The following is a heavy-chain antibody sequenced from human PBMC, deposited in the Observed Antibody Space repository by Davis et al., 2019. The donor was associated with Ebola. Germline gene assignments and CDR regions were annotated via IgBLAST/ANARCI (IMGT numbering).Heavy chain of an antibody. J-gene: IGHJ4*02. CDR3: ARWIIVSPYYFDY. D-gene: IGHD2-2*03. CDR1: RYTFSSSG. CDR2: ISGYNANT. V-gene: IGHV1-18*04. Sequence: SVTVSWLASRYTFSSSGISCARQPPGQGLEWPGWISGYNANTKYAQQVQGRVTMTRDTSTSTAYMELRSLRSDDTAVYYCARWIIVSPYYFDYWGQGTLVTVSS.